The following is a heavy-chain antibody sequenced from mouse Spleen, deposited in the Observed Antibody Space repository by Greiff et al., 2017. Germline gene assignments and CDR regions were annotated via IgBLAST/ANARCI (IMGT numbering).Heavy chain of an antibody. V-gene: IGHV1-75*01. CDR1: GYTFTDYY. CDR3: ARRGAYYGSSYWYFDV. D-gene: IGHD1-1*01. CDR2: IFPGSGST. J-gene: IGHJ1*01. Sequence: QVQLQQSGPELVKPGASVKISCRASGYTFTDYYINWVKQRPGQGLEWIGWIFPGSGSTYYNEKFKGKATLTVDKSSSTAYMLLSSLTSEDSAVYFCARRGAYYGSSYWYFDVWGAGTTVTVSS.